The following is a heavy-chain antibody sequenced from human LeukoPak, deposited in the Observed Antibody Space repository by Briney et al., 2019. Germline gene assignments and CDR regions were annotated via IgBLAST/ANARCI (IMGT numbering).Heavy chain of an antibody. V-gene: IGHV3-21*01. Sequence: GGSLRLSCAASGFTFSSYSMNWVRQAPGKGLEWVSSISSSSYIYYADSVKGRFTISRDNAKNSLYLQMNSLRAEDTAVYYCARDHLVRGVIGYWGQGTLVTVSS. CDR1: GFTFSSYS. CDR3: ARDHLVRGVIGY. CDR2: ISSSSYI. J-gene: IGHJ4*02. D-gene: IGHD3-10*01.